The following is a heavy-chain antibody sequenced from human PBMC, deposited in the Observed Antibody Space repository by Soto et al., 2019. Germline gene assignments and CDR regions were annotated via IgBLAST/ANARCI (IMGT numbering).Heavy chain of an antibody. V-gene: IGHV4-34*01. CDR2: INHSGST. D-gene: IGHD6-19*01. CDR3: AYIGEYSSGWYGGSL. Sequence: SETLSLTCAVYGGSFSGYYWSWIRQPPGKGLEWIGEINHSGSTNYNPSLKSRVTISVDTSKNQFSLKLSSVTAADTAVYYCAYIGEYSSGWYGGSLWGQGTLVTVSS. J-gene: IGHJ4*02. CDR1: GGSFSGYY.